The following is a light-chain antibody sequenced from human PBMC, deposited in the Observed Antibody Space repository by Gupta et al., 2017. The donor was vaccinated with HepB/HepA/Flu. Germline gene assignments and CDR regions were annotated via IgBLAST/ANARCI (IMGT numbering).Light chain of an antibody. CDR2: DVS. CDR3: SSYTSSSTRV. CDR1: SSDVGGYNY. V-gene: IGLV2-14*01. Sequence: QSALPQPASVSGSPGQSITISCTGTSSDVGGYNYVSWYQQHPGKAPKLMIYDVSNRPSGVSNRFSGSKSGNTASLTISGLQAEDEADYYCSSYTSSSTRVFGTGTKVTVL. J-gene: IGLJ1*01.